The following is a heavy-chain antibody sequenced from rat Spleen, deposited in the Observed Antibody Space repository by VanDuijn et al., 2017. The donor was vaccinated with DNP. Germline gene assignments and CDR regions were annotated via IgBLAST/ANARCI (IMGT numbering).Heavy chain of an antibody. CDR3: ASTLVNYGTYGYYAMDA. V-gene: IGHV2-15*01. CDR2: IWSGGGT. Sequence: QVQLKESGPGLVQPSQTLSLTCTVSGFSLASYTVGWVRQPPGKGLEWVGAIWSGGGTDYNSVLKSRLSISRDTSKSQVFLKMNSLQTEDTATYYCASTLVNYGTYGYYAMDAWGQGTSVTVSS. J-gene: IGHJ4*01. D-gene: IGHD1-3*01. CDR1: GFSLASYT.